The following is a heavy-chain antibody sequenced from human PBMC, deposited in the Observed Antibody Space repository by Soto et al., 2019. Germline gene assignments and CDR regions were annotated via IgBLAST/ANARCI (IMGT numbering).Heavy chain of an antibody. D-gene: IGHD5-18*01. CDR1: ELSSSNHA. V-gene: IGHV3-23*01. CDR3: ASGGLHGYTNGGLSYFHS. J-gene: IGHJ4*02. Sequence: EVHLLESGGGLVQPGGSLRLSCAASELSSSNHAMTWVRQAPGKGLEWVSGISGSDGGAYYADSVKGRFTISRDKHRRTQYLQMNSLRVEDTAVYYCASGGLHGYTNGGLSYFHSWGQGTLVTVSS. CDR2: ISGSDGGA.